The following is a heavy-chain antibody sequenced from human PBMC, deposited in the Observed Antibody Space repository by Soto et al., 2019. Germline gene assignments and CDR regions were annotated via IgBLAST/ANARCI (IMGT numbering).Heavy chain of an antibody. CDR1: GGSISGYY. J-gene: IGHJ4*02. D-gene: IGHD3-10*01. CDR2: IYYRGTT. CDR3: ARESYYGSGATVVAY. V-gene: IGHV4-59*01. Sequence: QVQLQESGPGLVRPSETLSLTCTVSGGSISGYYWSWIRQPPGKGLEWIWYIYYRGTTSYNPSLNSRVTMSVDTSKNQFSLKVNSVTAADTAVYYCARESYYGSGATVVAYWGQGTLVTVSS.